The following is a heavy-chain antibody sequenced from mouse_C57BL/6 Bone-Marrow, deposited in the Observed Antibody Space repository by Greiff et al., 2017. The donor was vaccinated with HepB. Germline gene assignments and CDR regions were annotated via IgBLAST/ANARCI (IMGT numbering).Heavy chain of an antibody. Sequence: VQLQQSGAELVKPGASVKISCKASGYAFSSYWMNWVKQRPGKGLEWIGQIYPGDGDTNYNGKFKGKATLTADKSSSTAYMQLSSLTSEDSAVYFCARYYGSSYVGYFDYWGQGTTLTVSS. J-gene: IGHJ2*01. V-gene: IGHV1-80*01. CDR2: IYPGDGDT. D-gene: IGHD1-1*01. CDR1: GYAFSSYW. CDR3: ARYYGSSYVGYFDY.